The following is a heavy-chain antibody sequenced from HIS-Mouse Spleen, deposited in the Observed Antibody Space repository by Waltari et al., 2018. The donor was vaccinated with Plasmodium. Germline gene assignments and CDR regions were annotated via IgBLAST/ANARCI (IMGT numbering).Heavy chain of an antibody. J-gene: IGHJ2*01. CDR3: ARGLRGHYWYFDL. Sequence: QVQLQQWGAGLLKPSETLSLTCAVYGGSFSGYYWSWIRQPPGKGLEWIGEIKHSGSTNYNPSLKRRVTISVDTSKNQFSLKLSSVTAADTAVYYCARGLRGHYWYFDLWGRGTLVTVSS. CDR1: GGSFSGYY. CDR2: IKHSGST. D-gene: IGHD3-10*01. V-gene: IGHV4-34*01.